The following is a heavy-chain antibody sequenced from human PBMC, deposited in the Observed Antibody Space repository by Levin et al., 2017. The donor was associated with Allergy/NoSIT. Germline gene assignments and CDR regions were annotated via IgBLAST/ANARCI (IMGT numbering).Heavy chain of an antibody. D-gene: IGHD1/OR15-1a*01. Sequence: GGSLRLSCAASGFTFSDYYMSWIRQAPGKGLEWVSYISSSSSYTNYADSVKGRFTISRDNAKNSLYLQMNSLRAEDTAVYYCARNKSGYDHYYMDGWGKGTTVTVSS. CDR1: GFTFSDYY. J-gene: IGHJ6*03. CDR3: ARNKSGYDHYYMDG. CDR2: ISSSSSYT. V-gene: IGHV3-11*03.